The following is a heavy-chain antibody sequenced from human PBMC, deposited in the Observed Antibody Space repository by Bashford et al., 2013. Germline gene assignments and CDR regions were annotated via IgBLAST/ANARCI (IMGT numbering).Heavy chain of an antibody. CDR2: IYTSGST. CDR3: ATFYGGYDPADYYYYGMDV. D-gene: IGHD2/OR15-2a*01. Sequence: TLSLTCTVSGGSISSGSYYWSWIRQPAGKGLEWIGRIYTSGSTNYNPSLKSRVTMSVDTSKNQFSLKLSSVTAADTAVYYCATFYGGYDPADYYYYGMDVWGQGTTVTVSS. J-gene: IGHJ6*02. CDR1: GGSISSGSYY. V-gene: IGHV4-61*02.